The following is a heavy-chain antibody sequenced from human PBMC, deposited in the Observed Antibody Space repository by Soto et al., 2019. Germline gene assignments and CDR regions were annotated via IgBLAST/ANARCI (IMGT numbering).Heavy chain of an antibody. CDR3: AKGWGDY. V-gene: IGHV3-23*01. Sequence: EVQLLESGGALVQPGGSLRLSCAVSGININNYVMSWVRQAPGKGLEWASSISGSGGSTYYADSVKGRFPISRDNSKNTLYLQMNSLRAEDTAVYYCAKGWGDYWGQGTQVTVSS. CDR2: ISGSGGST. J-gene: IGHJ4*02. CDR1: GININNYV. D-gene: IGHD7-27*01.